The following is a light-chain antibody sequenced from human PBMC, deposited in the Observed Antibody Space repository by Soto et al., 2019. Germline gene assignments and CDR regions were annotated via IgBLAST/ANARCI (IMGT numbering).Light chain of an antibody. V-gene: IGLV2-14*01. J-gene: IGLJ1*01. Sequence: QSALTQPASVSASPGQSITISCTGTSSDVGGYNYVSWYQQHPGKAPKLMIYEVSNRPSGVSNRFSGSKSGNTASLTISGLQAEDEVDYCCSSYTSSSTRVFGSGSKVTVL. CDR2: EVS. CDR3: SSYTSSSTRV. CDR1: SSDVGGYNY.